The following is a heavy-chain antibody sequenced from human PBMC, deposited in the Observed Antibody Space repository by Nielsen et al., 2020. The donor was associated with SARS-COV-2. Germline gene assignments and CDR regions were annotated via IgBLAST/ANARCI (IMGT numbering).Heavy chain of an antibody. CDR2: IYYSGST. CDR1: GGSISSGGYY. Sequence: LRLSCTVSGGSISSGGYYWSWIRQHPGKGLEWIGYIYYSGSTYYNPSLKSRVTISVDTSKNQFSLKLSSVTAADTAVYYCARLPRLGLRLGELSFNWFDPWGQGTLVTVSS. CDR3: ARLPRLGLRLGELSFNWFDP. V-gene: IGHV4-31*03. J-gene: IGHJ5*02. D-gene: IGHD3-16*02.